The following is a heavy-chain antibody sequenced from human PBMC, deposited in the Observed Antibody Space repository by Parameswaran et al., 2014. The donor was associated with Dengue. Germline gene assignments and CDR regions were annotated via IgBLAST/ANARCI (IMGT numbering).Heavy chain of an antibody. J-gene: IGHJ6*03. Sequence: WIRQPPWEGLEWMGIIYPGDSDTRYSPSFQGQVTISADKSISTAYLQWSSLKASDTAMYYCARTPPNWNPLVGPYYYYYMDVWGQGTTVTVSS. CDR3: ARTPPNWNPLVGPYYYYYMDV. CDR2: IYPGDSDT. D-gene: IGHD1-1*01. V-gene: IGHV5-51*01.